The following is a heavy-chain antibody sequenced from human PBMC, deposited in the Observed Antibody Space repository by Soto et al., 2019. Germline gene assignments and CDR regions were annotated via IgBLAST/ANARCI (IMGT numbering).Heavy chain of an antibody. J-gene: IGHJ5*02. Sequence: EVQLVESGGGLVQPGGSLRLSCAASGFTFSDHYMDWVRHAPGKGLEWVGRIRNKANSYTTQYAASVKGRFTISRDDSQNSLYLQMNSLKTEDTAVYYCARGSYGAYVGWFDPWGQGTLVTVSS. CDR2: IRNKANSYTT. D-gene: IGHD5-12*01. V-gene: IGHV3-72*01. CDR3: ARGSYGAYVGWFDP. CDR1: GFTFSDHY.